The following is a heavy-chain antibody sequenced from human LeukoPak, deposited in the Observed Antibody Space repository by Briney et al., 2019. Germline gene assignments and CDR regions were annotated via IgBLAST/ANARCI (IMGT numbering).Heavy chain of an antibody. Sequence: PGGSLRLSCAASGFTFITYWMHWVRQAPGKGLVWVSSINSDGSTTTYADSVKGRFTISRDNAKNMVYLQMNSLRAEDTAVYYCARAFGSGSQVINSFDFWGQGTLVTVSS. CDR3: ARAFGSGSQVINSFDF. V-gene: IGHV3-74*01. CDR1: GFTFITYW. CDR2: INSDGSTT. J-gene: IGHJ4*02. D-gene: IGHD3-10*01.